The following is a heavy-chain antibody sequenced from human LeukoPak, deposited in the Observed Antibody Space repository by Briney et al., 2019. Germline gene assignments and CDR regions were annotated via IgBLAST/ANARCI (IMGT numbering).Heavy chain of an antibody. V-gene: IGHV3-53*01. CDR2: LYSDGNT. D-gene: IGHD6-25*01. CDR1: GFTVITND. Sequence: GGSLRLSCAASGFTVITNDMTWVRQAPGKGLEWVSVLYSDGNTKYAGSVQGRFTISRDNSKNTLYLEMNSLSPDDTAVYYCARGVEALAANTLPHWGQGTLVTVSS. J-gene: IGHJ4*02. CDR3: ARGVEALAANTLPH.